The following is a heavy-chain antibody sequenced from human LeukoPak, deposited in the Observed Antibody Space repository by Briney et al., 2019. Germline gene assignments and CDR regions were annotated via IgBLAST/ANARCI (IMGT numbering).Heavy chain of an antibody. CDR1: GYIFTNYD. D-gene: IGHD3-3*01. V-gene: IGHV1-8*03. J-gene: IGHJ6*03. CDR3: ARRGGSGYSYYFHWYMDV. CDR2: MNPKSGNT. Sequence: ASVKVSCKASGYIFTNYDINWVRQAIGQGIEWMGWMNPKSGNTGYAQKFQGRATITRDISTNTAYMELSSLRSEDTAVYYCARRGGSGYSYYFHWYMDVWGKGTTVTVSS.